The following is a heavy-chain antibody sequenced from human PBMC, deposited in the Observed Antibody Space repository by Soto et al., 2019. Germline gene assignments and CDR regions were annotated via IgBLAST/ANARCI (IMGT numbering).Heavy chain of an antibody. CDR3: AKDMTTVGDEYFQH. Sequence: GGSLRLSCAASGFTFSSYAMSWVRQAPGKGLEWVSAISGSGGSTYYADSVKGRFTISRDNSKNTLYLQMNSLSAEDTVVYYGAKDMTTVGDEYFQHWGQGTLVTVSS. J-gene: IGHJ1*01. D-gene: IGHD4-17*01. V-gene: IGHV3-23*01. CDR2: ISGSGGST. CDR1: GFTFSSYA.